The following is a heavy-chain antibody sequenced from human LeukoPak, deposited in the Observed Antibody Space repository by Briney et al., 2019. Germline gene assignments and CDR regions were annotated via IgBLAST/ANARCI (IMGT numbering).Heavy chain of an antibody. D-gene: IGHD6-13*01. CDR3: ARRAAAQPR. J-gene: IGHJ4*02. CDR2: INHSGST. V-gene: IGHV4-34*01. CDR1: GGSFSGYY. Sequence: SSEALSVTCAVYGGSFSGYYWSWIRQPPGKGLGWIGEINHSGSTNYNPSLKSRVTISVDPSKNQFSLKLSSVTAADTAVYYCARRAAAQPRWGEGTRVTVSS.